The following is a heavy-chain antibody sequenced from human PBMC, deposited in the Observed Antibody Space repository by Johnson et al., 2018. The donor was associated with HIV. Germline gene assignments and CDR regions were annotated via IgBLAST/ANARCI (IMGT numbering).Heavy chain of an antibody. Sequence: EVQLVESGGGLVQPGGSLRLSCAASGFTFSSYWMSWVRQAPGKGLEWVSGINWNGGSTGYADSVKGRFTISRDNAKNSLYLQMNSLRAEDTALYYCTRARYSSSWYNGDAFDIWGQGTMVTVSS. D-gene: IGHD6-13*01. CDR3: TRARYSSSWYNGDAFDI. V-gene: IGHV3-20*04. CDR2: INWNGGST. CDR1: GFTFSSYW. J-gene: IGHJ3*02.